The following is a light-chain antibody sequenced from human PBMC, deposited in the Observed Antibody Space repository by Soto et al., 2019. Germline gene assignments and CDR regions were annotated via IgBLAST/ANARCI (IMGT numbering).Light chain of an antibody. J-gene: IGKJ1*01. V-gene: IGKV3-15*01. CDR1: QSVSTN. CDR3: QKYNDWPQT. CDR2: GAS. Sequence: EIVMTQSPGTLSLSPGERATLSCRASQSVSTNLAWYQQIPGQAPRLLIYGASTRATGIPARFSGSGSGTEFTLAISSLQSEDFAVYYCQKYNDWPQTFSLVTKV.